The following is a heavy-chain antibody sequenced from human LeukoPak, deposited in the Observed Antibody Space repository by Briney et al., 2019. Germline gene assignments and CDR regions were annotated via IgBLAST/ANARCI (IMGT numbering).Heavy chain of an antibody. Sequence: QPGGSLRLSCAASGFTFSSYWMSWVRQAPGKGLEWVANIKQDGSEKYYVDSVKGRFTIFRDNAKNSLYLQMNSLRAEDTAVYYCARTDYGDYVSDGYYFDYWGQGTLVTVSS. CDR3: ARTDYGDYVSDGYYFDY. CDR1: GFTFSSYW. D-gene: IGHD4-17*01. V-gene: IGHV3-7*01. CDR2: IKQDGSEK. J-gene: IGHJ4*02.